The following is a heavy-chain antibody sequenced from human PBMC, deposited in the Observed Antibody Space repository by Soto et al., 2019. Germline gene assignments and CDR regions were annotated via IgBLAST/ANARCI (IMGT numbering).Heavy chain of an antibody. J-gene: IGHJ6*02. CDR2: IRSKANSYAT. D-gene: IGHD3-10*01. V-gene: IGHV3-73*01. CDR3: TRLRVVGMGYYYYGMDV. CDR1: GFTFSGSA. Sequence: HPGGSLRLSCAASGFTFSGSAMHWVRQASGKGLEWVGRIRSKANSYATAYAASVKGRFTISRDDSKNTAYLQMNSLKTEDTAVYYCTRLRVVGMGYYYYGMDVWGQGTTVTVSS.